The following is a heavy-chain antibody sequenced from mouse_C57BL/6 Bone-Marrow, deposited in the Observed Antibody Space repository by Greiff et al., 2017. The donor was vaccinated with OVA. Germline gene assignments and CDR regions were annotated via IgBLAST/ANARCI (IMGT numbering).Heavy chain of an antibody. CDR3: ARGGPWFAY. CDR2: IDPSDSYT. V-gene: IGHV1-50*01. CDR1: GYTFTSYS. J-gene: IGHJ3*01. Sequence: QVQLQQPGAELVKPGASVKLSCKASGYTFTSYSLQWVKQRPGQGLQWIGEIDPSDSYTNYNQKFKGKATLTVDTSSSTAYMQLSSLTSEDSAVYYCARGGPWFAYWGQGTLVTVSA.